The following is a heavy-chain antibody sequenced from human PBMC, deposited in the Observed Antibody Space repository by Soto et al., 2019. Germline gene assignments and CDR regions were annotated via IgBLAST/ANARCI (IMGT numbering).Heavy chain of an antibody. J-gene: IGHJ4*02. CDR3: ARGLNGYLHYFDY. CDR1: GYTLTIYA. D-gene: IGHD5-18*01. V-gene: IGHV1-3*01. Sequence: GASVKVSCKASGYTLTIYAVHLVRQAPGQRLEWMGWINAGNGNTKYSQKFQGRVTITRDTSASTAYMELSSLRSEETAVYYCARGLNGYLHYFDYWGQGTPVTVSS. CDR2: INAGNGNT.